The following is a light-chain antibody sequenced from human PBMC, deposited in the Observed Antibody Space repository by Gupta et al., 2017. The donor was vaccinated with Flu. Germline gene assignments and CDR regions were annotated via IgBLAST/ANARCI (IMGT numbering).Light chain of an antibody. CDR1: SSDVGGYDY. V-gene: IGLV2-14*01. Sequence: QSALTQPASVSGSPGPSITISFTGTSSDVGGYDYVSWYQQHPGKAPKLMIYEVNKRPSGVATRFSGSKSGHTASLTISGRKEEDEADYHCSSDTSSSNYVFGTGTKVTVL. CDR3: SSDTSSSNYV. J-gene: IGLJ1*01. CDR2: EVN.